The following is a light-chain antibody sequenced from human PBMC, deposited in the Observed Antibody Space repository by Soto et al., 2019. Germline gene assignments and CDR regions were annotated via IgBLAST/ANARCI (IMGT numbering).Light chain of an antibody. V-gene: IGLV1-44*01. CDR2: RNN. Sequence: QSVLTQPPSASGTPGQRVTISCSGSSSNIGSNTVNWYQQLPGTAPKLLIYRNNQRPSGVPDRFSGSKSGTSASLAISGLQSEDEADYYCAAWDDSLNAYVVFGGGTKVTVL. CDR1: SSNIGSNT. CDR3: AAWDDSLNAYVV. J-gene: IGLJ2*01.